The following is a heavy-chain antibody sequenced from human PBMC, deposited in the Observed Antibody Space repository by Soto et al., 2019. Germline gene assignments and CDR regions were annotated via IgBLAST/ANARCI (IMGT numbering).Heavy chain of an antibody. J-gene: IGHJ4*02. CDR2: ISGSGGSI. CDR3: AKDPIVVVVAATFDC. Sequence: GGSLRLSCAASGFTFSSYAMSWVRQAPGKGLEWVSAISGSGGSIYYADFVKGRFTISRDNSKNTLYLQMNSLRAEDTAVYYCAKDPIVVVVAATFDCWGQGTLVTV. D-gene: IGHD2-15*01. CDR1: GFTFSSYA. V-gene: IGHV3-23*01.